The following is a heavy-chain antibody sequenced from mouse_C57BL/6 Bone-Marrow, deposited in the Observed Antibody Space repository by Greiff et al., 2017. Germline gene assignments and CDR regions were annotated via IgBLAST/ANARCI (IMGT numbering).Heavy chain of an antibody. CDR3: TRGDYYAMDY. J-gene: IGHJ4*01. CDR2: IDPETGGT. CDR1: GYTFTDYE. Sequence: VQLQQSGAELVRPGASVTLSCKASGYTFTDYEMHWVKQTPVHGLEWIGAIDPETGGTAYNQKFKGKAILTADKSSSTAYMELRSLTSEDDAGYYCTRGDYYAMDYWGQGTSVTVSS. V-gene: IGHV1-15*01.